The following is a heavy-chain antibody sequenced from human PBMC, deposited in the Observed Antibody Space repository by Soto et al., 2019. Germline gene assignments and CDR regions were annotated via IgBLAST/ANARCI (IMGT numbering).Heavy chain of an antibody. V-gene: IGHV3-48*02. D-gene: IGHD3-9*01. CDR2: LSSPSNTI. CDR1: GFNFRSYS. J-gene: IGHJ5*01. Sequence: GGSLRLSCAASGFNFRSYSMNWVRQAPGKGLEWISFLSSPSNTIYYADSVRGRFTISRDNAKNSLYLQMNDLKHEDTAVYYCARSRGFDQNWFYSWGQGTQVTVSS. CDR3: ARSRGFDQNWFYS.